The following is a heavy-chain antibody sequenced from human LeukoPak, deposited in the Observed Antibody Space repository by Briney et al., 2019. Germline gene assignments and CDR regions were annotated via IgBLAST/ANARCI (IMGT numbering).Heavy chain of an antibody. CDR3: ARGGPYYDSSRANDLNY. D-gene: IGHD3-22*01. CDR1: GYTFTDYY. Sequence: ASAKVSCKASGYTFTDYYMQWVRQAPGQGLEWMGWINPNSGGTHYVQRFQGWVTMTRDTSISTAYMELSRLTSDDTAVYYCARGGPYYDSSRANDLNYWGQGTLVTVSS. CDR2: INPNSGGT. J-gene: IGHJ4*02. V-gene: IGHV1-2*04.